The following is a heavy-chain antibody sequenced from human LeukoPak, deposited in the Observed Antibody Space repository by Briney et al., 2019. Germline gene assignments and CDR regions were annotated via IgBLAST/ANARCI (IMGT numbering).Heavy chain of an antibody. D-gene: IGHD6-13*01. V-gene: IGHV4-61*02. CDR3: ARVYSSSWYEYYYYYMDV. Sequence: SETLSLTCTVSGGSISSGSYYWSWIRQPAGKGLEWIGRIYTSGSANYNPSLKSRVTMSLDTSKNQFSLKLSSVTAADTAVYYCARVYSSSWYEYYYYYMDVWGKGTTVTVSS. CDR2: IYTSGSA. J-gene: IGHJ6*03. CDR1: GGSISSGSYY.